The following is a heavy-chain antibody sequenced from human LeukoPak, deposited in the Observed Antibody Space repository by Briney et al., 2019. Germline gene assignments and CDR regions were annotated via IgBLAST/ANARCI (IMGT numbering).Heavy chain of an antibody. Sequence: GGSLRLSCAASGFTFSRYAMHWVRQAPGKGLEWVAVTSPDGNEKYYADSVKGRFTISRDNSKNTAFLQMNSLSTEDTAVYSCFTGSAYYYDSWGQGTLVTVSS. D-gene: IGHD3-22*01. CDR1: GFTFSRYA. J-gene: IGHJ5*01. CDR2: TSPDGNEK. V-gene: IGHV3-30*01. CDR3: FTGSAYYYDS.